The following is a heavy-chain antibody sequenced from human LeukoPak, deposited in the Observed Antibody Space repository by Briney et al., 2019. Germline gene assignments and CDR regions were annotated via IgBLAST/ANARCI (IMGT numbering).Heavy chain of an antibody. J-gene: IGHJ4*02. CDR3: ARNPKFTVSKYFDY. Sequence: SGTLSLTCAVSGDSISSSNWWSWVRQPPGKGLEWIGEIYHSGSTNYNPSLKSRVTISVDKSKNQFSLKLSSVTAADTAVYYCARNPKFTVSKYFDYWGQGTLVTVSS. D-gene: IGHD3-16*02. CDR1: GDSISSSNW. CDR2: IYHSGST. V-gene: IGHV4-4*02.